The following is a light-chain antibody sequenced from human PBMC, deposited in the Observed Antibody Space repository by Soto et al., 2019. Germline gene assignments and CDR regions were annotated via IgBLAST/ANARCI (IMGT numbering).Light chain of an antibody. CDR2: AAS. CDR1: QGISDS. V-gene: IGKV1-27*01. Sequence: DIQMTQSPSSLSASVGDRVSITCRASQGISDSLAWYQHKPGKPPKLLMYAASTLQKGVPSRFSGSGSGTDFIHTISSLQPEDVATYYCQNHNSAPLTFGGGTRVEIK. J-gene: IGKJ4*01. CDR3: QNHNSAPLT.